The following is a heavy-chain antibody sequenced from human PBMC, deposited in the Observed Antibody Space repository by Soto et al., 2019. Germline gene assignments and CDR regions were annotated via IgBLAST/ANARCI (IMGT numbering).Heavy chain of an antibody. CDR2: INHSGST. CDR1: GGSFSGYY. V-gene: IGHV4-34*01. J-gene: IGHJ4*02. D-gene: IGHD3-22*01. Sequence: PSETLSLTCAVYGGSFSGYYWSWIRQPPGKGLEWIGEINHSGSTNYNPSLKSRVTISVDTSKNQFSLKLSSVTAADTAVYYCARAEYYYDSSRYFTTSAFDYWGQGTLVTVS. CDR3: ARAEYYYDSSRYFTTSAFDY.